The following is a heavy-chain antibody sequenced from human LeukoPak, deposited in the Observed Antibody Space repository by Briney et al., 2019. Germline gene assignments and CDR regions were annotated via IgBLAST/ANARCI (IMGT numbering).Heavy chain of an antibody. CDR3: VNPPYSGSYGYFDY. CDR1: GFTFSSYA. Sequence: PGGSLRLSCAASGFTFSSYAMSWVRQAPGKGLEWVSAISGSGGSTYYADSVKGRFTISRDNSKDTLYLQMNSLRAEDTAVYYCVNPPYSGSYGYFDYCGQGTLVTVSS. V-gene: IGHV3-23*01. D-gene: IGHD1-26*01. CDR2: ISGSGGST. J-gene: IGHJ4*02.